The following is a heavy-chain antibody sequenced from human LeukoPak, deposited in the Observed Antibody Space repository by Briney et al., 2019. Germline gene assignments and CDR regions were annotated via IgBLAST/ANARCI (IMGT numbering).Heavy chain of an antibody. J-gene: IGHJ5*02. CDR3: ATLELVVPAAIPPNDWFDP. D-gene: IGHD2-2*01. Sequence: ASVKVSCKASGYTFTGYYMHWVRQAPGQGLEWMGWINPNSGGTNYAQKFQGRVTMTRDMSISTAYMELSRLRSDDTAVYYCATLELVVPAAIPPNDWFDPWGQGTLVTVSS. V-gene: IGHV1-2*02. CDR2: INPNSGGT. CDR1: GYTFTGYY.